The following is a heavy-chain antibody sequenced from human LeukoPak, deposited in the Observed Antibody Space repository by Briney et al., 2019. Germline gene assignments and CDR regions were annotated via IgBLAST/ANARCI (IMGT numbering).Heavy chain of an antibody. V-gene: IGHV4-59*01. J-gene: IGHJ4*02. CDR1: GGSISSYY. D-gene: IGHD3-10*01. CDR3: ARAVLLWFGEFSPYYFDY. Sequence: SETLSLTCTVSGGSISSYYWSWIRQPPGKGLEWIGYFYYSGSTNYYPSLKSRVTMSVDTSKNQFSLKLSSVTAADTAVYYCARAVLLWFGEFSPYYFDYWGQGTLVTVSS. CDR2: FYYSGST.